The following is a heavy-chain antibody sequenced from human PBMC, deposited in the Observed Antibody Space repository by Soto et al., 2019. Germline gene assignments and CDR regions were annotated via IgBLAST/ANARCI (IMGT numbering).Heavy chain of an antibody. D-gene: IGHD3-16*01. CDR3: ASGGERGVYYYYGMDV. CDR2: IWYDGSNK. CDR1: GFTFSSYG. Sequence: GGSLRLSCAASGFTFSSYGMHWVRQAPGKGLEWVAVIWYDGSNKYYADSVKGRFTISRDNSKNTLYLQMNSLRAEDTAVYYCASGGERGVYYYYGMDVWGQGTTVTVSS. V-gene: IGHV3-33*01. J-gene: IGHJ6*02.